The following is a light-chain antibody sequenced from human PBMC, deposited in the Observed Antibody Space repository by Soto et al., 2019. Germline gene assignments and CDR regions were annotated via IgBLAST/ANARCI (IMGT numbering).Light chain of an antibody. J-gene: IGKJ4*01. CDR3: QQYSNWPLLS. CDR1: QSVGSN. V-gene: IGKV3-15*01. CDR2: GAS. Sequence: EVVLTQSPATLSVSPGAGATLSCRASQSVGSNLAWYQQKPGQTPRVLIYGASTRAIGIPARFSGSGFGTEFTLTISSLQSEDFVVYYWQQYSNWPLLSFGGGTKVEIK.